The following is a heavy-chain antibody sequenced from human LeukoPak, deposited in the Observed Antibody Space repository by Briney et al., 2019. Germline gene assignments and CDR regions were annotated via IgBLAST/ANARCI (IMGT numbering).Heavy chain of an antibody. D-gene: IGHD3/OR15-3a*01. V-gene: IGHV3-30*02. CDR3: AKGRDYYFDY. CDR2: IRYDGSSQ. CDR1: GFIFSNYG. Sequence: GGSLRHSCSASGFIFSNYGMHWVRQAPGKGLEWVAFIRYDGSSQDYADSVKGRFTFSRDNSKNTPYLQMNSLRAEDTAVYYCAKGRDYYFDYWGQGTLVTVSS. J-gene: IGHJ4*02.